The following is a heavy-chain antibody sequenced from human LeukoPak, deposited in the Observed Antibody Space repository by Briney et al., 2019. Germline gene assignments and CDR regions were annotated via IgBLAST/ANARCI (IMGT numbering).Heavy chain of an antibody. CDR1: GFTFSSYG. CDR3: ARDRSAVTTYNLFDY. D-gene: IGHD4-17*01. Sequence: GGSLRLSCAASGFTFSSYGMHWVRQAPGKGLEWVAVIWYDGSNKYYADSVKGRFTISRDNSKNTLYLQMNSPRAEDTAVYYRARDRSAVTTYNLFDYWGQGTLVTVSS. V-gene: IGHV3-33*01. J-gene: IGHJ4*02. CDR2: IWYDGSNK.